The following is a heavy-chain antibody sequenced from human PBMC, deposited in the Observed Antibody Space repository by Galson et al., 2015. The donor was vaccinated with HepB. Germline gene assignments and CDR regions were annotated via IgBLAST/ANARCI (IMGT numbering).Heavy chain of an antibody. Sequence: SVKVSCKASGYTFTSYGISWVRQAPGQGLEWMGWISAYNGNTNYAQKLQGRVTMTTDTSTSTAYMELRSLRSDDTAVYYCATEYYYDSSGYRFDYWGQGTLVTVSS. D-gene: IGHD3-22*01. CDR2: ISAYNGNT. CDR1: GYTFTSYG. CDR3: ATEYYYDSSGYRFDY. V-gene: IGHV1-18*01. J-gene: IGHJ4*02.